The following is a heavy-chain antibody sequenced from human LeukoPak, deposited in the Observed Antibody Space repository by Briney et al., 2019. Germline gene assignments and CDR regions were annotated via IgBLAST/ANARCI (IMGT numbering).Heavy chain of an antibody. V-gene: IGHV4-59*01. D-gene: IGHD3-10*01. Sequence: SETLSLTCTVSGASIISYYWNWIRQPPGKGLEWIGYIYYEGSTKYNPSLNSRVTMTRDTSTSTVCMELSSLRSEDTAVYYCARGPYASGSYGVDYWGQGTLVTVSS. CDR3: ARGPYASGSYGVDY. J-gene: IGHJ4*02. CDR1: GASIISYY. CDR2: IYYEGST.